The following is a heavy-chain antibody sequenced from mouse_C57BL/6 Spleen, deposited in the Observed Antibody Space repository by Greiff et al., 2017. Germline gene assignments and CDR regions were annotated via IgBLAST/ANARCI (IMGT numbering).Heavy chain of an antibody. D-gene: IGHD2-4*01. Sequence: QVQLKQSGAELVRPGASVTLSCKASGYTFTDYEMHWVKQTPVHGLEWIGAIDPETGGTAYNQKFKGKDILTADKSSSTAYMELRSLTSEDSAVYYCHYDEAHWYFDVWGTGTTVTVSS. CDR2: IDPETGGT. V-gene: IGHV1-15*01. CDR1: GYTFTDYE. J-gene: IGHJ1*03. CDR3: HYDEAHWYFDV.